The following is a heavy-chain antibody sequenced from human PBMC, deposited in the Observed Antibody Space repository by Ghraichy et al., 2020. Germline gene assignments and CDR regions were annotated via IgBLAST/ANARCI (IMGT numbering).Heavy chain of an antibody. Sequence: GESLNISRAASGFTFSSYAMCWVRQAPGKGLEWVSCISVGGDTTYYADSAKGRFTISGDNSKNTLDLQMNKLRAEDTALYYCAKRGGSDGWGFLDYWGQGILGTVSS. V-gene: IGHV3-23*01. CDR1: GFTFSSYA. CDR3: AKRGGSDGWGFLDY. CDR2: ISVGGDTT. J-gene: IGHJ4*02. D-gene: IGHD1-26*01.